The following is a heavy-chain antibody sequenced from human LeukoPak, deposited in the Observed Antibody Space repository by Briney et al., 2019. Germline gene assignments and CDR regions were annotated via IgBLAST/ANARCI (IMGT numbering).Heavy chain of an antibody. J-gene: IGHJ5*02. CDR2: IYYSGSP. D-gene: IGHD3-10*01. CDR1: GASVTTSY. V-gene: IGHV4-59*02. Sequence: PSETLSLTCTVSGASVTTSYWSWLRQPPGKAPEWIGYIYYSGSPIYSPSLNSRVTISLDTSKNQFSLKLSSVTAADTAVYYCAREGYGSRSRDNWLDPWGRGTLVTVSS. CDR3: AREGYGSRSRDNWLDP.